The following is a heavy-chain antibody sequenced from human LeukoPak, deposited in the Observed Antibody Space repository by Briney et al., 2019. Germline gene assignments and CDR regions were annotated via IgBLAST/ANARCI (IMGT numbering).Heavy chain of an antibody. J-gene: IGHJ4*02. CDR3: ARSQYYDILTGYPLLYYFDY. V-gene: IGHV3-74*01. Sequence: GGSMRLSCAASGFTFSSYSMTWVRQAPGKGLVWVSRINTDGSSTSYADSVKGRFTISRDNAKNTLYLQMNSLRAEDTAVYYCARSQYYDILTGYPLLYYFDYWGQGTLVTVSS. CDR2: INTDGSST. CDR1: GFTFSSYS. D-gene: IGHD3-9*01.